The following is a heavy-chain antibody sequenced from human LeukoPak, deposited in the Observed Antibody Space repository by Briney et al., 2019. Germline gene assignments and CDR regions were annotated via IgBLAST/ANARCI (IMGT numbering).Heavy chain of an antibody. V-gene: IGHV3-7*01. D-gene: IGHD3-3*01. Sequence: GGSLRLSCAASGFTFSSYWMSWVRQAPGKGLEWVANIKQDGSEKYYVDSVKGRFTISRDNAKNSLYLQMNSLRAEDTAVYYCARPYYETPYTAFDIWGQGTMVTVSS. CDR2: IKQDGSEK. J-gene: IGHJ3*02. CDR3: ARPYYETPYTAFDI. CDR1: GFTFSSYW.